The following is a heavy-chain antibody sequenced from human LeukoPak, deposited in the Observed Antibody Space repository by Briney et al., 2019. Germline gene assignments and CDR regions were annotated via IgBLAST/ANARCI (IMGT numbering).Heavy chain of an antibody. CDR2: IYYSGST. Sequence: PSETLSLTCSVSGFSIRSSTYYWSWIRQPPGKGLEWIGYIYYSGSTNYNPSLKSRVTISVDTSKNQFSLKLSSVTAADTAVYYCARDRYIYGSDDRWFDPWGQGTLVTVSS. J-gene: IGHJ5*02. V-gene: IGHV4-61*01. D-gene: IGHD5-18*01. CDR3: ARDRYIYGSDDRWFDP. CDR1: GFSIRSSTYY.